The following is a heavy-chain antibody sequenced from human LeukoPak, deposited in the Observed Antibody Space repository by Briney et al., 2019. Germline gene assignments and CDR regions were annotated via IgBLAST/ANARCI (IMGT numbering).Heavy chain of an antibody. CDR3: AKGSAAGRPYYFDY. V-gene: IGHV3-53*01. D-gene: IGHD6-25*01. J-gene: IGHJ4*02. Sequence: GGSLRLSCAASGFAVSSNYMSWVRQAPGKGLECVSVIYSGGNIFYADSVQGRFTISRDDSKNTLYLQMNSLRAEDTAVYFCAKGSAAGRPYYFDYWGQGTLVTVSS. CDR1: GFAVSSNY. CDR2: IYSGGNI.